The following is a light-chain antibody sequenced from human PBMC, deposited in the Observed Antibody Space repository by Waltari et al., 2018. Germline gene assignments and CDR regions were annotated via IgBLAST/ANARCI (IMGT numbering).Light chain of an antibody. J-gene: IGLJ1*01. CDR2: DVY. CDR1: NSDVGGYKY. V-gene: IGLV2-11*01. CDR3: CSYAGSFTWV. Sequence: QSALTQPRSVSGSPGQSVTISCTGPNSDVGGYKYVPWYQQHPDKAPRLIIYDVYTRPSGVPNRFSGSKSANTASLTISGLQSEDEADYYCCSYAGSFTWVFGTGTKVTVL.